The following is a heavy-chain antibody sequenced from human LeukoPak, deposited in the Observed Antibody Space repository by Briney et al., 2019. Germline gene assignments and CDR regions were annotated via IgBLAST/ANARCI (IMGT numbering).Heavy chain of an antibody. Sequence: SGPTLVNPTQTLTLTCSFSGFSLTTRPVGLGWLRQPPGKALEWLAPIYWDDDKRYNPSLRTRLTVTKDTSKNLVFLTMTNMDPVDTATYYCTHRRGGYNWNHGDFDFWGQGTLVTVSS. V-gene: IGHV2-5*02. CDR3: THRRGGYNWNHGDFDF. CDR1: GFSLTTRPVG. J-gene: IGHJ4*02. D-gene: IGHD1-14*01. CDR2: IYWDDDK.